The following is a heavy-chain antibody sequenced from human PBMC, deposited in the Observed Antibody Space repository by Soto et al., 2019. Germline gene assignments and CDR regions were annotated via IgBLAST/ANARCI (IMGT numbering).Heavy chain of an antibody. CDR2: ISAYNGNT. CDR1: GYTFTSYG. J-gene: IGHJ5*02. Sequence: GASVKVSCKASGYTFTSYGISWVLQAPGQGREWMGWISAYNGNTNYAQKLQGRVTMTTDTSTSTAYMELRSLRSDDTAVYYCARFGPSRAVAARRAWFDPWGQGTLVTVSS. CDR3: ARFGPSRAVAARRAWFDP. V-gene: IGHV1-18*01. D-gene: IGHD6-6*01.